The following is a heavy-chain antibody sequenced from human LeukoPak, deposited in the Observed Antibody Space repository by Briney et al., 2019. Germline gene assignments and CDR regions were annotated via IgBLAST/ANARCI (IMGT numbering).Heavy chain of an antibody. CDR1: GGSFSGYY. J-gene: IGHJ4*02. CDR3: ARAALGYCSGGSCATLVY. Sequence: SETLSLTCAVYGGSFSGYYWSWIRQPPGKGLEWIGEINHSGSTNYNPSLKSRVTISVDTSKTQFSLKLSSVTAADTAVYYCARAALGYCSGGSCATLVYWGQGTLVTVSS. CDR2: INHSGST. D-gene: IGHD2-15*01. V-gene: IGHV4-34*01.